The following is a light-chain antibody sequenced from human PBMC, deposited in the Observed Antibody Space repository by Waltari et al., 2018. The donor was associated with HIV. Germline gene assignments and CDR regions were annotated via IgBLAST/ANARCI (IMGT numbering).Light chain of an antibody. CDR3: QSYDSSNQWV. CDR1: SGSIASNY. J-gene: IGLJ3*02. CDR2: EDN. V-gene: IGLV6-57*02. Sequence: NFMLTQPHSVSESPGKTVTISCTGSSGSIASNYVQWYQQRPGSAPTTVLYEDNQRPSGVPYRFSGSIDSSSNSSSLTISGLKTEDEADYYCQSYDSSNQWVFGGGTKLTVL.